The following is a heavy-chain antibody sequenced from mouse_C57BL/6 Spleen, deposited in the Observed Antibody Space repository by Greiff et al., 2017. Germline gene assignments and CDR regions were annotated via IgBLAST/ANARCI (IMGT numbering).Heavy chain of an antibody. J-gene: IGHJ1*03. CDR1: GYAFSSSW. Sequence: VQLQQSGPELVKPGASVKISCKASGYAFSSSWMNWVKQRPGKGLEWIGRIYPGDGDTNYNGKFKGKATLTAAKSSSPAYMQRSSLTSEDSAVYFCARSGYYGTSWDFDVWGTGTTVTVSS. CDR3: ARSGYYGTSWDFDV. V-gene: IGHV1-82*01. CDR2: IYPGDGDT. D-gene: IGHD1-1*01.